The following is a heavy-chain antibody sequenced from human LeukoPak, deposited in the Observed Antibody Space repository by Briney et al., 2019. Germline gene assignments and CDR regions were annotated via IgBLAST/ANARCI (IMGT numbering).Heavy chain of an antibody. Sequence: GGSPRPSCAASGFTFSSYSMNWVREAPGKGLEWVSYISSSSSTIYYADSVKGRFTISRDNAKNSLYLQMNSLRAEDTAVYYCARQSLRAFDIWGQGTMVTVSS. J-gene: IGHJ3*02. CDR3: ARQSLRAFDI. V-gene: IGHV3-48*04. CDR1: GFTFSSYS. CDR2: ISSSSSTI.